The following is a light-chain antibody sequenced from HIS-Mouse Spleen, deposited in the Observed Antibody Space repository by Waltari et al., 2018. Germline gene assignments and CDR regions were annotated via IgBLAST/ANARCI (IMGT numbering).Light chain of an antibody. J-gene: IGLJ2*01. Sequence: SYELTQPPSVSVSPGQTASITCSGDTVGDKYACWYQQKPGQSPVLVLDQDSKRPSGIPERFSGSNSGNTATLTISGTQAMDEADYYCQAWDSSTVVFGGGTKLTVL. V-gene: IGLV3-1*01. CDR1: TVGDKY. CDR2: QDS. CDR3: QAWDSSTVV.